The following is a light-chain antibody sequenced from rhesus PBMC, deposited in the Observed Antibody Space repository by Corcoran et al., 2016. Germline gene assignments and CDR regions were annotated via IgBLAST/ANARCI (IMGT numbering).Light chain of an antibody. CDR3: LPHTSSPFT. Sequence: DIQMTQSPSSLSASVGDRVTITCRASQGISSYLNWFQQKPGKAPKLLIYDASSLESGVPSRFSGSGSGTDFTLPISSLQPEDFAAYYCLPHTSSPFTFGPGTKLDIK. J-gene: IGKJ3*01. V-gene: IGKV1-28*03. CDR1: QGISSY. CDR2: DAS.